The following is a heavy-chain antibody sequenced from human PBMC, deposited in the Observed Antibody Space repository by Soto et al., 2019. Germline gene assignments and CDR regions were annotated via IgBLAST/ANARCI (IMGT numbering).Heavy chain of an antibody. Sequence: EVQLVESGGDLIQPGGSLRLSCAASGLTVSTNYMSWVRQAPGKGLEWVSVLYSGGITYYADSVKGRFTISRDNSKNTLFLQMNSLRAEDTAVYYCARGRGSCYFDYWGQGTLVTVSS. V-gene: IGHV3-53*01. D-gene: IGHD1-26*01. CDR2: LYSGGIT. CDR3: ARGRGSCYFDY. CDR1: GLTVSTNY. J-gene: IGHJ4*02.